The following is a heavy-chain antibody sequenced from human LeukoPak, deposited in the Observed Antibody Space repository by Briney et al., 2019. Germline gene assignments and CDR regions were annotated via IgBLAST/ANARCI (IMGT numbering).Heavy chain of an antibody. V-gene: IGHV1-18*01. D-gene: IGHD4-23*01. Sequence: ASVKVSCKASGYTLTNYNISWVRQAPGQGLEWMGWINTYKGDTLYAQKLQGRVTMTADTSTNTAYMELRSLRFDDTAVYYCAREFGHCYGDNCFYFFDTWGQGFRVTVSS. CDR2: INTYKGDT. CDR3: AREFGHCYGDNCFYFFDT. CDR1: GYTLTNYN. J-gene: IGHJ4*02.